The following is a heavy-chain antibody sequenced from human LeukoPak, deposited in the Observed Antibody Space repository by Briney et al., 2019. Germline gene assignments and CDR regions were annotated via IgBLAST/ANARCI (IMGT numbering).Heavy chain of an antibody. CDR3: ALARGPFRTGNFDY. J-gene: IGHJ4*02. Sequence: SETLSLTCTVSGGSISSYYWSWLRQPPGKGLEWIGYIYYSGSTNYNPSLKSRVTISVDTSKNQFSLKLSSVTAADTAVYYCALARGPFRTGNFDYWGQGTLVTVSS. CDR1: GGSISSYY. CDR2: IYYSGST. D-gene: IGHD7-27*01. V-gene: IGHV4-59*01.